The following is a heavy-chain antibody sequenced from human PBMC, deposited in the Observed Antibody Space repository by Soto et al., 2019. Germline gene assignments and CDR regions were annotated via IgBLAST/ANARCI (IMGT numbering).Heavy chain of an antibody. CDR1: GGSIGSYY. CDR2: IYYSGST. J-gene: IGHJ5*02. D-gene: IGHD3-16*01. CDR3: ARLGAQEIDP. V-gene: IGHV4-59*08. Sequence: PSDTLSLTFTVSGGSIGSYYWSWVRQPPGKGLELIGYIYYSGSTNYNPSLKSRVTISVDTSKNQFSLKLSSVTAADTAVYYCARLGAQEIDPWGQGTLVTVSS.